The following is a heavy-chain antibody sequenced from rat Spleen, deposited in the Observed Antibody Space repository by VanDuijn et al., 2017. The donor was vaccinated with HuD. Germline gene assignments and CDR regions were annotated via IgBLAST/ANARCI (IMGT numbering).Heavy chain of an antibody. D-gene: IGHD1-2*01. CDR3: GKDMNYYGTYPVYVMGD. CDR1: GFTFSNYG. V-gene: IGHV5S13*01. CDR2: ISSGGGGT. Sequence: EVQLVESGGGLVHPGRSLKLSCVASGFTFSNYGMAWVRQAPTKGLEWVASISSGGGGTYYPDSVKGRFTISRDNAKSTIYLQQNSLRSDEKATYYCGKDMNYYGTYPVYVMGDWGQGASVTISS. J-gene: IGHJ4*01.